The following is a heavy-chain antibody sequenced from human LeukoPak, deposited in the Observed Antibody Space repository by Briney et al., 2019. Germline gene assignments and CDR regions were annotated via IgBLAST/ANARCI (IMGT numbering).Heavy chain of an antibody. Sequence: GGSLRLSCAASGFPFSSYSMNWVRQAPGKGLEWVSYISASGSNIYYLDSVKGRFTVSRDNAMNSLFLQMDRPRAEDTAVYYCVRVKGTYCDFWGQGTLVTVSS. V-gene: IGHV3-48*01. CDR3: VRVKGTYCDF. CDR1: GFPFSSYS. J-gene: IGHJ4*02. D-gene: IGHD1-1*01. CDR2: ISASGSNI.